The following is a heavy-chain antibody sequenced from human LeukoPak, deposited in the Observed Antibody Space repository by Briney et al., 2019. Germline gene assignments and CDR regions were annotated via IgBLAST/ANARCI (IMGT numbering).Heavy chain of an antibody. Sequence: SVKVSCKASGGTFSSYAISWVRQAPGQGLEWMGRIIPILGIANYAQKFQGRVTITADKSTSTAYMELSSLRSEDTAVYYCASRITMVRGVSVDYWGQGTLVTVSS. CDR3: ASRITMVRGVSVDY. V-gene: IGHV1-69*04. CDR1: GGTFSSYA. D-gene: IGHD3-10*01. J-gene: IGHJ4*02. CDR2: IIPILGIA.